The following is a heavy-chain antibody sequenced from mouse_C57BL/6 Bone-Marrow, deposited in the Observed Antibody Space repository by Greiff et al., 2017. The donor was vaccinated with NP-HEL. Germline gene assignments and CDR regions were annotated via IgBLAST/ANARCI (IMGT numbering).Heavy chain of an antibody. V-gene: IGHV1-50*01. Sequence: VQLQQSGAELVKPGASVKLSCKASGYTFTSYWMQWVKQRPGQGLEWIGEIDPSDSYTNYNQKFKGKATLTVDTSSSTAYMQLSSLTSEDSAVYYCARSILRLFAYWGQGTLVTVSA. CDR2: IDPSDSYT. CDR3: ARSILRLFAY. D-gene: IGHD1-2*01. J-gene: IGHJ3*01. CDR1: GYTFTSYW.